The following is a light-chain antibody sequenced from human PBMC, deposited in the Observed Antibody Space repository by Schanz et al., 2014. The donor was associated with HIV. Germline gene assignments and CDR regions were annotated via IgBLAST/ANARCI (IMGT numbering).Light chain of an antibody. J-gene: IGKJ3*01. CDR2: RAS. V-gene: IGKV1-5*03. Sequence: IQMTQSPSTLSASVGDRVTITCRASQSVDRWLARYQQKPGKAPKLLIYRASYLESGVPSRFSGSGSGTNFTLTISSLQPEDFATYYCQQLNSYPFTFGPGTKVDLK. CDR3: QQLNSYPFT. CDR1: QSVDRW.